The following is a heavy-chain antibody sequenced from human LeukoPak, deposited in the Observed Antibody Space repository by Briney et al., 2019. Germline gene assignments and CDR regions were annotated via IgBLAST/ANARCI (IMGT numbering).Heavy chain of an antibody. V-gene: IGHV5-51*01. J-gene: IGHJ5*02. CDR3: ARQGARYRSSTSCFGDP. Sequence: GESLEISCKGSGYSFTSYWIGWVRQMPGKGLEWMGIIYPGDSDTRYSPSFQGQVTISADKSISTAYLQWSSLKASDTAMYYCARQGARYRSSTSCFGDPWGQGTLVTVSS. D-gene: IGHD2-2*01. CDR2: IYPGDSDT. CDR1: GYSFTSYW.